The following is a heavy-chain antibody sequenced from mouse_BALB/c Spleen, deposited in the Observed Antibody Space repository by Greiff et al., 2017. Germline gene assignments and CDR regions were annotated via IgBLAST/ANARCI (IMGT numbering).Heavy chain of an antibody. CDR1: GFSLTSYG. CDR3: ARTYGSNWYFDV. Sequence: VQLVESGPGLVQPSQSLSITCTVSGFSLTSYGVHWVRQSPGKGLEWLGVIWSGGSTDYNAAFISRLSFSKDNSKSQVFFKMNSLQANDTAIYYCARTYGSNWYFDVWGAGTTVTVSS. J-gene: IGHJ1*01. D-gene: IGHD2-10*02. CDR2: IWSGGST. V-gene: IGHV2-2*02.